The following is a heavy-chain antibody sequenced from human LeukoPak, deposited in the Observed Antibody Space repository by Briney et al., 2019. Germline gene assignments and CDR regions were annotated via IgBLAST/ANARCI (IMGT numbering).Heavy chain of an antibody. CDR3: ARDELLGYYSSGWQTIPDY. J-gene: IGHJ4*02. D-gene: IGHD6-19*01. V-gene: IGHV1-46*03. CDR2: INPSGGST. CDR1: GYTFTSYY. Sequence: ASVKVSCKASGYTFTSYYMHWVRQAPGQGLEWMGIINPSGGSTSYAQKFQGRVTMTRDTSTSTVYMELSSLRSEDTAVYYCARDELLGYYSSGWQTIPDYWGQRTLVTVSS.